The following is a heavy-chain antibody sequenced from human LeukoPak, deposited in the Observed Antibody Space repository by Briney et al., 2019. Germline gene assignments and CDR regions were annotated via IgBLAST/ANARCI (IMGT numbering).Heavy chain of an antibody. CDR1: GYTFTSYY. CDR3: ARVAYSSGWYGQIQSWFDP. J-gene: IGHJ5*02. Sequence: ASVKVSCKASGYTFTSYYMHWVRQAPGQGLEWMGIINPSGGSTNYAQKLQGRVTMTTDTSTSTAYMELRSLRSDDTAVYYCARVAYSSGWYGQIQSWFDPWGQGTLVTVSS. D-gene: IGHD6-19*01. CDR2: INPSGGST. V-gene: IGHV1-46*01.